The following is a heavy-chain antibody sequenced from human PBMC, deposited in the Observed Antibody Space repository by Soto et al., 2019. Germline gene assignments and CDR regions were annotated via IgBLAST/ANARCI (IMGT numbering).Heavy chain of an antibody. V-gene: IGHV3-30-3*01. CDR3: ARGNGGSYYYDSSGYSAIGY. D-gene: IGHD3-22*01. Sequence: GGSLRLSCAASGFTFSSYAVHWVRQAPGKGLEWVAVISYDGSNKYYADSVKGRFTISRDNSKNTLYLQMNSLRAEDTAVYYCARGNGGSYYYDSSGYSAIGYWGQGTLVTVS. J-gene: IGHJ4*02. CDR1: GFTFSSYA. CDR2: ISYDGSNK.